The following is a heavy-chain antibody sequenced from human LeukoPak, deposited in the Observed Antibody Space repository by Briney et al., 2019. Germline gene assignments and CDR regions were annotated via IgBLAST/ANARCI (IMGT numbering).Heavy chain of an antibody. J-gene: IGHJ4*02. CDR1: GGSFSGYY. CDR2: INHSGDT. D-gene: IGHD2/OR15-2a*01. Sequence: SETLSLTCAVYGGSFSGYYWTWIRQPPAKELEWIGEINHSGDTNYNPSLNIRVTISVDTSKNQFSLKLSSVAAADTAVYYGVRGGVKGKYWGQGTLVTVSS. CDR3: VRGGVKGKY. V-gene: IGHV4-34*01.